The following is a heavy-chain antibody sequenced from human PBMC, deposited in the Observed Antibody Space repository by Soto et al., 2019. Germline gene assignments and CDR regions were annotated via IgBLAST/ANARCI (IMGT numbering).Heavy chain of an antibody. CDR3: ARGASPLIDY. Sequence: SVKVSCKASGDTFSSYAITWVRQAPGQRLEWMGGIIPSNGTPNYAQKFQDRVTITADTSASTAYMELSSLRSEDTAVYYCARGASPLIDYWGQGTLVTVSS. J-gene: IGHJ4*02. D-gene: IGHD1-26*01. CDR1: GDTFSSYA. V-gene: IGHV1-69*06. CDR2: IIPSNGTP.